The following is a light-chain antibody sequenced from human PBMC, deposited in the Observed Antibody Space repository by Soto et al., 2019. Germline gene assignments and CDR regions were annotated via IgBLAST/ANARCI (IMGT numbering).Light chain of an antibody. CDR2: AAS. CDR3: LLDYAYFWA. CDR1: QGIRSA. Sequence: AIQLTQSPSSLSASVGDRVTITCRASQGIRSALGWYQQQPGKVPKLLIYAASTLQSGVPSRFIGSGFGTDFTLTINSLQPEDFATYYCLLDYAYFWAFGQGTKVEVK. V-gene: IGKV1-6*01. J-gene: IGKJ1*01.